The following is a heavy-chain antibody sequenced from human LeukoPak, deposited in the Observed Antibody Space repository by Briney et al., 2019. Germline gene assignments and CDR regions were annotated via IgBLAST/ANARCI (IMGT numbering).Heavy chain of an antibody. D-gene: IGHD6-13*01. CDR1: GYSFASFW. CDR2: IDPSDSYT. CDR3: ARQSSSWPRNDAFDI. Sequence: GESLKISCKGSGYSFASFWISWVRQMPGKGLEWMGRIDPSDSYTNYSPSFQGHVTISADKSTSTAYLQWSSLKASDTAIYYCARQSSSWPRNDAFDIWGQGTMVTVSS. V-gene: IGHV5-10-1*01. J-gene: IGHJ3*02.